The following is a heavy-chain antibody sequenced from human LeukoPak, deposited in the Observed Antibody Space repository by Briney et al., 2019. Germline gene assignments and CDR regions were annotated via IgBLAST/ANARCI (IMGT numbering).Heavy chain of an antibody. V-gene: IGHV3-13*04. CDR3: ARDTSLYCSDGSCFSDYFDY. J-gene: IGHJ4*02. Sequence: GGSLRLSCAASGFTFSSYDMHWVRQATGKGLEWVSAIGTAGDTYYPGSVKGRFTISRENAKNSLYLQMNSLRAEDTAVYFCARDTSLYCSDGSCFSDYFDYWGQGTLVTVSS. CDR2: IGTAGDT. D-gene: IGHD2-15*01. CDR1: GFTFSSYD.